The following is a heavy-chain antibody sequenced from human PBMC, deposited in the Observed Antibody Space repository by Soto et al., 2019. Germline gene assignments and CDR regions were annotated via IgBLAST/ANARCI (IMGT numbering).Heavy chain of an antibody. CDR2: ITPFSGDV. J-gene: IGHJ4*02. D-gene: IGHD1-26*01. V-gene: IGHV1-45*02. CDR1: GNTFTYRY. CDR3: ASGGAGAGPVTRELPDD. Sequence: QLQLVQSGAEVKKTGSTVTVSCKALGNTFTYRYLHWVRQAPGQALEWMGWITPFSGDVHYAQKFHERVTITRDRSINTAYMRMSSLRSEDTAMYYCASGGAGAGPVTRELPDDWGQGTLVTVSS.